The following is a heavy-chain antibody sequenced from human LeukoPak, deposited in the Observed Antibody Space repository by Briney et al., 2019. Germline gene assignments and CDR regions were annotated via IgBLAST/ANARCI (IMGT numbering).Heavy chain of an antibody. Sequence: GGSLRLSCAASGFTFSNYGMNWVRQAPGKGLEWVSFTDTSGRYVYYGDSVKGRFTISRDNAKNLLFLQMNGLRAEGTALYYCARGRGITLLRGVAMSDGFDIWGQGAMVAVSS. V-gene: IGHV3-21*06. CDR3: ARGRGITLLRGVAMSDGFDI. CDR2: TDTSGRYV. J-gene: IGHJ3*02. D-gene: IGHD3-10*01. CDR1: GFTFSNYG.